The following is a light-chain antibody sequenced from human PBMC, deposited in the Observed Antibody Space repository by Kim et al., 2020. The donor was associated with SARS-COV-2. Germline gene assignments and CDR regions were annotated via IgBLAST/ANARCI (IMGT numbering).Light chain of an antibody. Sequence: GVTISYTGSSSNIGAGYDVHWYQQLPGTAPKHLIYGNSNRPSGVPDRFSGSKSGTSASLAITGLQAEDEADYYCQSYDSSLSGWVFGGGTQLTVL. V-gene: IGLV1-40*01. CDR1: SSNIGAGYD. CDR3: QSYDSSLSGWV. CDR2: GNS. J-gene: IGLJ3*02.